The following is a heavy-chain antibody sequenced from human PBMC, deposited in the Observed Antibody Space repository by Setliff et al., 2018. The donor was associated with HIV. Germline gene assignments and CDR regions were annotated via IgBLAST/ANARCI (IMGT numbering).Heavy chain of an antibody. J-gene: IGHJ3*02. CDR3: ARGGCSGGSCYSGAFEI. D-gene: IGHD2-15*01. Sequence: PSETLSLTCTVSGDSVSSRSYYWSWIRQPPGKGLEWIGYIYYSGSTNYNPSLKSRITISIDTSKNQFSLRLNSVTAADTAVYYCARGGCSGGSCYSGAFEIWGQGTMVTVSS. V-gene: IGHV4-61*01. CDR2: IYYSGST. CDR1: GDSVSSRSYY.